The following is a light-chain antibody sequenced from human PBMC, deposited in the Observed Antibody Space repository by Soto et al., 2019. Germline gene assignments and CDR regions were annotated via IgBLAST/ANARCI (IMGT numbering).Light chain of an antibody. Sequence: SYELTQPPSVSVSPGQTASITCSGDKLGDKYACWYQQKPGQSPVLVIYQDSKRPSGIPERFSGSNSGNTATLTISGTQAMDEADYYCQAWESSILHAVFGGGTQLTVL. CDR1: KLGDKY. CDR2: QDS. J-gene: IGLJ7*01. V-gene: IGLV3-1*01. CDR3: QAWESSILHAV.